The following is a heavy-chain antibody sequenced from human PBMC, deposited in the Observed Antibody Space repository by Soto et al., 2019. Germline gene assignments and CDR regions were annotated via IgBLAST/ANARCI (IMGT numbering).Heavy chain of an antibody. CDR3: AKTVDTAMASYYYYYGMDV. D-gene: IGHD5-18*01. CDR2: ISYDGSNK. CDR1: GFTFSSYA. V-gene: IGHV3-30-3*01. Sequence: QVQLVESGGGVVQPGRSLRLSCAASGFTFSSYAMHWVRQAPGKGLEWVAVISYDGSNKYYADSVKGRFTISRDNSKNTLYLQMNSLRAEDTAVYYCAKTVDTAMASYYYYYGMDVWGQGTTVTVSS. J-gene: IGHJ6*02.